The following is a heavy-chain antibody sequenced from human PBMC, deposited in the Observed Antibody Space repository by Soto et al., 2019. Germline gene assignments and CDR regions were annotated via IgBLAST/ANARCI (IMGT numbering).Heavy chain of an antibody. CDR2: ISAYNGNT. J-gene: IGHJ4*02. Sequence: ASVKVSCKASGYTFTSYGISWVRQAPGQGLEWMGWISAYNGNTNYAQKFQGRVTMTTDESTSTAYMELRSLRSEDTAVYYFARSPSTGYYYFDSWGQGPLVTVSS. CDR1: GYTFTSYG. D-gene: IGHD3-22*01. V-gene: IGHV1-18*01. CDR3: ARSPSTGYYYFDS.